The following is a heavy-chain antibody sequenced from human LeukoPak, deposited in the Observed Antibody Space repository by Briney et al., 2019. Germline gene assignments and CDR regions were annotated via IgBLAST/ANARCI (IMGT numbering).Heavy chain of an antibody. CDR3: ARDYASDY. V-gene: IGHV3-48*03. CDR1: GFPFSRYE. J-gene: IGHJ4*02. D-gene: IGHD3-10*01. CDR2: ISRSGDTI. Sequence: GGPLRLSCAASGFPFSRYEMNWVRQAPGKGLEWVSYISRSGDTIYFADSVKGRFTISRDNAKNSLYLQMSSLRAEDTAVYYCARDYASDYWGQGTLVTVSS.